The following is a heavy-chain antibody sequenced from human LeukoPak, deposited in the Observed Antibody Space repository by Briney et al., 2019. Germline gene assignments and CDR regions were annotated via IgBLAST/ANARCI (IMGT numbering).Heavy chain of an antibody. D-gene: IGHD5-24*01. CDR2: ISYDGSNK. CDR3: ARAGSDGYNEYYFDY. V-gene: IGHV3-30*03. CDR1: GFPFSSYW. J-gene: IGHJ4*02. Sequence: GGSLRLSCVASGFPFSSYWMTWVRQAPGKGLEWVAVISYDGSNKYYADSVKGRFTISRDNSKNTLYLQMNSLRAEDTAVYYCARAGSDGYNEYYFDYWGQGTLVTVSS.